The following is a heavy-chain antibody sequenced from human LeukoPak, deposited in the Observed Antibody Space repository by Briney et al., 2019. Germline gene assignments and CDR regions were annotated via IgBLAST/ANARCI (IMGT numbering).Heavy chain of an antibody. D-gene: IGHD1-1*01. V-gene: IGHV4-59*13. J-gene: IGHJ4*02. Sequence: SETLSLTCTVSGDSITSSYWTWMRPPPGKGLEWIGYTFYTGYTNYNPSLKSRVTISMDISKNQVSLHLNSVTTADTAVYYCARAPIGSADHWGPGAQVTVSS. CDR2: TFYTGYT. CDR1: GDSITSSY. CDR3: ARAPIGSADH.